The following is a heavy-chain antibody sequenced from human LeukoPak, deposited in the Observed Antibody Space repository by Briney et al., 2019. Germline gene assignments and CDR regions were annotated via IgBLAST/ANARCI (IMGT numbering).Heavy chain of an antibody. V-gene: IGHV1-2*06. J-gene: IGHJ5*02. CDR3: ARVVAVAKNWFDP. D-gene: IGHD6-19*01. CDR2: INPNSGGT. Sequence: ASVKVSCKASGYTFTGYYMHWVRQAPGQGLEWMGRINPNSGGTNYAQKFQGRVTMTRDTSISTAYMELSRLRSDDTAVCYCARVVAVAKNWFDPWGQGTLVTVSA. CDR1: GYTFTGYY.